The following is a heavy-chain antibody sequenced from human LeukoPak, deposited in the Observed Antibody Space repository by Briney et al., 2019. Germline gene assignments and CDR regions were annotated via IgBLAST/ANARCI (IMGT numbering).Heavy chain of an antibody. V-gene: IGHV3-30*02. CDR1: GFTFSSYG. Sequence: PGGSLRLSCAASGFTFSSYGMHWVRQAPGKGLEWVAFIRYDGSNKHYADSVKGRFTISRDNSKNTLYLQMNSLRAEDAAVYYCAKDLGVVVAGLDYWGQGTLVTVSS. CDR3: AKDLGVVVAGLDY. D-gene: IGHD2-21*01. J-gene: IGHJ4*02. CDR2: IRYDGSNK.